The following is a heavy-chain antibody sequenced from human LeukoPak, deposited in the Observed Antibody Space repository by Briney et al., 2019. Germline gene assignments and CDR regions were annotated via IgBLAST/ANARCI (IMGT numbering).Heavy chain of an antibody. Sequence: SETLSLTCTVSGGSISSYYWSWIRQPPGKGLEWIGYIYYSGSTDYNPSLKSRVTISVDTSKNQFCLKLSSVTAADTAVYYCARSGGGSGYYKGDYYYYMDVWGKGTTVTVSS. CDR2: IYYSGST. J-gene: IGHJ6*03. CDR1: GGSISSYY. V-gene: IGHV4-59*01. D-gene: IGHD3-3*01. CDR3: ARSGGGSGYYKGDYYYYMDV.